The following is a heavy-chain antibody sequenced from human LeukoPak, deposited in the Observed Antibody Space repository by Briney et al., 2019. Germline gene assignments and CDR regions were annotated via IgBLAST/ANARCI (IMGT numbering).Heavy chain of an antibody. CDR2: IYTSGST. CDR1: GGSISNYY. D-gene: IGHD6-19*01. Sequence: SETLSLTCTVSGGSISNYYWTWIRQPAGEGLEWIGRIYTSGSTNYNPSLKSRVTMSIDTSKNQFSLKLTSVTAADTAVYFCARESGGWNYLDHWGQGTLVTVSS. V-gene: IGHV4-4*07. J-gene: IGHJ4*02. CDR3: ARESGGWNYLDH.